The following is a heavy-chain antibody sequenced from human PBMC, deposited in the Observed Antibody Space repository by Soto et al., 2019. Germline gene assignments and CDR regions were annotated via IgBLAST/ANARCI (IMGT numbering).Heavy chain of an antibody. CDR3: ATSYGNASSTY. CDR2: IYYSGST. CDR1: GGSISSYY. D-gene: IGHD6-6*01. Sequence: SETLSLTCTVSGGSISSYYWSWIRQPPGKGLEWIGYIYYSGSTNYNPSLKSRVTISVDTSKNQFSLKLSSVTAADTAVYYCATSYGNASSTYWGQGPQVTVSS. V-gene: IGHV4-59*01. J-gene: IGHJ4*02.